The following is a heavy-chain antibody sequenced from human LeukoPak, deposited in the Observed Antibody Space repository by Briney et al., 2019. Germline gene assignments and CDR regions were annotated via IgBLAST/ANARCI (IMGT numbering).Heavy chain of an antibody. CDR3: TRDQY. V-gene: IGHV3-7*01. Sequence: GGSLRLSCTASRFTLGNNWVSWVRQAPGKGLEWVANTNRDGSQKNYVDSVKRRFTISRDNAKNSLYLQMDSLRAEDTAVYYCTRDQYWGKGTLVTVSS. CDR2: TNRDGSQK. J-gene: IGHJ4*02. CDR1: RFTLGNNW.